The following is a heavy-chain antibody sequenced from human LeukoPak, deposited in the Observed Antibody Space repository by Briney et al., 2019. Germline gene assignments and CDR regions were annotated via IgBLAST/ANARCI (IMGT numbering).Heavy chain of an antibody. J-gene: IGHJ4*02. Sequence: ASVKVSCKASGYTFTSYDINWVRQATGQGLEWMGWMNPNSGDAGSAQRFQGRVTMTRDTSISTAYMELSSLRSEDTAVYYCARVMDYGDYAFDYWGQGTLVTVSS. CDR3: ARVMDYGDYAFDY. CDR2: MNPNSGDA. CDR1: GYTFTSYD. V-gene: IGHV1-8*01. D-gene: IGHD4-17*01.